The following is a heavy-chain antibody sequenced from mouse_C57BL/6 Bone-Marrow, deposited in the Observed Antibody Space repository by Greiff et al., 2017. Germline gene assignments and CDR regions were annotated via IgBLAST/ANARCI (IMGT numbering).Heavy chain of an antibody. CDR3: ARDRYYAMDY. CDR2: ISDGGSYT. Sequence: EVKRVESGGGLVKPGGSLKLSCAASGFTFSSYAMSWVRQTPEKRLEWVATISDGGSYTYYPDNVKGRFTISRDNAKNNLYLQMSHLKSEDTAMYYCARDRYYAMDYWGQGTSVTVSS. V-gene: IGHV5-4*01. CDR1: GFTFSSYA. J-gene: IGHJ4*01.